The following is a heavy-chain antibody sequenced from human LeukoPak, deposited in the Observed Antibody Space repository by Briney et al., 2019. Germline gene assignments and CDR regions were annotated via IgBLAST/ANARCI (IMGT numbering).Heavy chain of an antibody. CDR1: GFTFSSYV. D-gene: IGHD6-13*01. CDR3: AKKGIAAADSFDY. Sequence: GGSLTLSCAASGFTFSSYVMSWVRQAPGKGQEWVSGISGSGGSTYYADPVKGRFTISRDNSNNTLYLQMNSMRDEDTAIYYCAKKGIAAADSFDYWGQGTLVTVSS. CDR2: ISGSGGST. V-gene: IGHV3-23*01. J-gene: IGHJ4*02.